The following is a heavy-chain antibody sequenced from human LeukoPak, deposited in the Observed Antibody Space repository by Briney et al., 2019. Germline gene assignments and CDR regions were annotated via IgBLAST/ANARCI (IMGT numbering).Heavy chain of an antibody. V-gene: IGHV1-8*01. Sequence: GASVKVSCKASGYTFTSYDTNWVRQATGQGLEWMGWMNPNSGNTGYAQKFQGRVTMTRNTSISTAYMELSSLRSEDTAVYYCARLVAAAGTDDAFDIWGQGTMVTVSS. J-gene: IGHJ3*02. D-gene: IGHD6-13*01. CDR3: ARLVAAAGTDDAFDI. CDR1: GYTFTSYD. CDR2: MNPNSGNT.